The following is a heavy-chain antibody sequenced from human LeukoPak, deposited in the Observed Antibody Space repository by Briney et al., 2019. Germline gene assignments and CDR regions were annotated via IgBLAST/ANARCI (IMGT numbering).Heavy chain of an antibody. D-gene: IGHD3-10*01. Sequence: GASVKVSCKASGYTFTGYYMHWVRQAPGQGLERMGWINPNSGGTNYAQKFQGRVTMTRDTSISTAYMELSRLRSDDTAVYYCARLAPAGSGSYFDYWGQGTLVTVSS. CDR2: INPNSGGT. V-gene: IGHV1-2*02. CDR1: GYTFTGYY. J-gene: IGHJ4*02. CDR3: ARLAPAGSGSYFDY.